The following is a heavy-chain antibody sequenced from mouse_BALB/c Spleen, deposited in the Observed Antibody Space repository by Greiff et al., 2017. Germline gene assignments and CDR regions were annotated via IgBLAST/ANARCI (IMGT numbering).Heavy chain of an antibody. V-gene: IGHV1-5*01. D-gene: IGHD2-14*01. Sequence: VQLQQSGTVLARPGASVKMSCKASGYTFTSYWMHWVKQRPGQGLEWIGAIYPGNSDTSYNQKFKGKAKLTAVTSTSTAYMELSSLTNEDSAVYYWTREVRQENYFDYWGQGTTLTVSS. CDR1: GYTFTSYW. J-gene: IGHJ2*01. CDR3: TREVRQENYFDY. CDR2: IYPGNSDT.